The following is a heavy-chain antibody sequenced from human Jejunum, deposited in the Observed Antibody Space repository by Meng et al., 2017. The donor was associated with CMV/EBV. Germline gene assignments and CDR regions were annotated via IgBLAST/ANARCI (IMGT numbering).Heavy chain of an antibody. CDR3: ARGPGASTREGFDY. Sequence: QGQLQESGPGLVRPSETLSLTCIVSGGSINNYYWSWIRQSAGKGLEWIGRFYSSDTYNYHPSLNSRVTMSLDTSKNQFSLNLRSVTAADTAIYYCARGPGASTREGFDYWGLGTLVTVSS. CDR2: FYSSDTY. J-gene: IGHJ4*02. CDR1: GGSINNYY. D-gene: IGHD1-26*01. V-gene: IGHV4-4*07.